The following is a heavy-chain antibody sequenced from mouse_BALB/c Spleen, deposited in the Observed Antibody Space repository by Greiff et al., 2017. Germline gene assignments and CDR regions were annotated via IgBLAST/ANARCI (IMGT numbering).Heavy chain of an antibody. V-gene: IGHV7-3*02. Sequence: EVQVVESGGGLVQPGGSLRLSCATSGFTFTDYYMSWVRQPPGKALEWLGFIRNKANGYTTEYSASVKGRFTISRDNSQSILYLQMNTLRAEDSATYYCARDLGKDYFDYWGQGTTLTVSS. CDR1: GFTFTDYY. J-gene: IGHJ2*01. CDR2: IRNKANGYTT. D-gene: IGHD4-1*01. CDR3: ARDLGKDYFDY.